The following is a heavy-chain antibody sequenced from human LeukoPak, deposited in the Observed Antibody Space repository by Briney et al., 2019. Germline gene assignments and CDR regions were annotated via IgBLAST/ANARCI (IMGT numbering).Heavy chain of an antibody. V-gene: IGHV4-34*01. Sequence: SETLSLTCAVYGGSVRGYYWSWIRQPPGKGLEWIGSIYHSGSTYYNPSLKSRVTISVDTSKNQFSLKLSSVTAADTAVYYCARHLRGGDSSPIDYWGQGTLVTVSS. D-gene: IGHD3-22*01. CDR2: IYHSGST. CDR3: ARHLRGGDSSPIDY. CDR1: GGSVRGYY. J-gene: IGHJ4*02.